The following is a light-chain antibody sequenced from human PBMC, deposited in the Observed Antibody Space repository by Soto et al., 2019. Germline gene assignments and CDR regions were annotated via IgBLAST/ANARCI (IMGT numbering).Light chain of an antibody. Sequence: QSALNQTASVSGSPGQSITISCTGTSSDIGNYDFVSWYQQVPGTAPKAMIYEVSSRPSGVSNRFSGSKSGNTASLTISGLQAEDDAYYYCSSYTTSTSFILVGGGTKLTVL. CDR2: EVS. CDR1: SSDIGNYDF. V-gene: IGLV2-14*01. J-gene: IGLJ2*01. CDR3: SSYTTSTSFIL.